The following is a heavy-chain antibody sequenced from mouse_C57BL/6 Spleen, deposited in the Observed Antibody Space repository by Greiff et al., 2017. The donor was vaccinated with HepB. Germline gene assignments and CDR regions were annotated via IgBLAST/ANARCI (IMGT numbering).Heavy chain of an antibody. CDR3: ARQGLRGFAY. Sequence: VMLVESGPELVKPGASVKISCKASGYAFSSSWMNWVKQRPGKGLEWIGRIYPGDGDTNYNQKFKGKATLTVDTSSSTAYMQLSSLTSEDSAVYYCARQGLRGFAYWGQGTLVTVSA. D-gene: IGHD1-1*01. J-gene: IGHJ3*01. CDR2: IYPGDGDT. V-gene: IGHV1-82*01. CDR1: GYAFSSSW.